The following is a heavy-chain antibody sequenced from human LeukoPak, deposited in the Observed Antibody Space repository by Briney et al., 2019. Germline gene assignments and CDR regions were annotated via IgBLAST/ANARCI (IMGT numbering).Heavy chain of an antibody. J-gene: IGHJ4*02. CDR1: GFSFNDYG. CDR2: TNSNGAVI. D-gene: IGHD4-17*01. Sequence: GGSLRLSCAASGFSFNDYGINWVRRAPGKGLEWLSHTNSNGAVISYADSVKGRFTVSRDTAKSSLYLQMNSLRVEDTAIYFCARDPDGDYDFDYWGQGTLVTVSS. V-gene: IGHV3-48*01. CDR3: ARDPDGDYDFDY.